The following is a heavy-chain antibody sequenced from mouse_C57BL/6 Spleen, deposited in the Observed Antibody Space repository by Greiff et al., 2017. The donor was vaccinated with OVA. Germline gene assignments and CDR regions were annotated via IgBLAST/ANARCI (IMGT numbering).Heavy chain of an antibody. D-gene: IGHD1-1*01. CDR3: TRDYGSSYEDAMDY. CDR1: GFTFSDAW. V-gene: IGHV6-6*01. CDR2: IRNKANNHAT. Sequence: EVKVVESGGGLVQPGGSMKLSCAASGFTFSDAWMDWVRQSPEKGLEWVAEIRNKANNHATYYAESVKGRFTISRDDSKSSVYLQMNSLRAEDTGIYYCTRDYGSSYEDAMDYWGQGTSVTVSS. J-gene: IGHJ4*01.